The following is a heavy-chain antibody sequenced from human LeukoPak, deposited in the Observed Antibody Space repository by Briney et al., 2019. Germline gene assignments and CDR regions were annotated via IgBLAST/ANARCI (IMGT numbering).Heavy chain of an antibody. CDR1: SGSISTSNYY. D-gene: IGHD3-9*01. J-gene: IGHJ4*02. Sequence: PSETLSLTCTVASGSISTSNYYWGWVRQPPGKALEWIGNIFYSGSTYYSPSLKSRVTISLDTSRNQFSLKLNSVTAADTAVYYCARLDRGDILTGYYRDVGYWGQGTLVTVSS. V-gene: IGHV4-39*07. CDR3: ARLDRGDILTGYYRDVGY. CDR2: IFYSGST.